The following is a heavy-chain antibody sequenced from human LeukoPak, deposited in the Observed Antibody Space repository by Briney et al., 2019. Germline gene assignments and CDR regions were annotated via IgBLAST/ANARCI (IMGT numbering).Heavy chain of an antibody. V-gene: IGHV3-23*01. CDR3: AKDYSDLRVADVFFEY. J-gene: IGHJ4*02. Sequence: GGSLRLSCAASGLIFSNYAMSRVRQAPGKGLEWVSGITSGFTPHYADSVKGRFTISRDNSKNTFHLQMNSLRAEDTAVYYCAKDYSDLRVADVFFEYWGQGTLVTVSS. D-gene: IGHD2-15*01. CDR1: GLIFSNYA. CDR2: ITSGFTP.